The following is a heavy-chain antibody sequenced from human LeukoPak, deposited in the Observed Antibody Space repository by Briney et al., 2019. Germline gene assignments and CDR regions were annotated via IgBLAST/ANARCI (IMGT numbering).Heavy chain of an antibody. Sequence: SETLSLTCIVSGGSVSSPNSYWSWIRQPPGKGLEWIGNVYYIGTTSYNSSHQSRVTISVDTSKNQFSLEVTSVTAADTAVYYCARNTSSSPWFDPWGQGTLVTVSS. CDR2: VYYIGTT. D-gene: IGHD6-6*01. CDR1: GGSVSSPNSY. J-gene: IGHJ5*02. V-gene: IGHV4-61*01. CDR3: ARNTSSSPWFDP.